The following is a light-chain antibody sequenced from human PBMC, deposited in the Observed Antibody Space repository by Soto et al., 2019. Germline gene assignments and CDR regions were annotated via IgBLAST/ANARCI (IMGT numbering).Light chain of an antibody. V-gene: IGLV1-40*01. CDR2: GNS. CDR3: QSYDSSLSGSRV. J-gene: IGLJ3*02. Sequence: QSVLTQPPSVSGAPGQRVTISCTGSSCNIGAGYDVHWYQQLPGTVPKLLIYGNSNRPSGVPDRFSGSKSGTSASLAITGLLAEDEADYYCQSYDSSLSGSRVFGGGTKVTVL. CDR1: SCNIGAGYD.